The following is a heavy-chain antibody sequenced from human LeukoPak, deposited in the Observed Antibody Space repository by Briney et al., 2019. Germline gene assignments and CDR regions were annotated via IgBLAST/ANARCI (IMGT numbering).Heavy chain of an antibody. J-gene: IGHJ5*02. Sequence: ASVKVSCKTSGYTFIGYYMHWVRQAPGQGLEWMGWINPKSGGTNSAQKFQGRVTMTRDTSISTAYMELSRLTSDDTAVYYCAREETIVVVVAAGAWFDPWGQGTLVTVSS. D-gene: IGHD2-15*01. CDR3: AREETIVVVVAAGAWFDP. V-gene: IGHV1-2*02. CDR2: INPKSGGT. CDR1: GYTFIGYY.